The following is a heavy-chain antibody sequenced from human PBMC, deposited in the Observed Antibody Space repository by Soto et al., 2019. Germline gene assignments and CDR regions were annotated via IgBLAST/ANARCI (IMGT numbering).Heavy chain of an antibody. CDR3: LRDGGLT. CDR1: GFSFSTYW. CDR2: MNQDGSDK. D-gene: IGHD3-16*01. V-gene: IGHV3-7*04. J-gene: IGHJ5*02. Sequence: EVQLVESGGDLVQPGGSLRLSCAASGFSFSTYWMSWVRQAPGKGLEWVANMNQDGSDKYYVDSVEGRFAISRDNTKKALFLQMNSLRAEDTAVYYCLRDGGLTWGQGTLVTVST.